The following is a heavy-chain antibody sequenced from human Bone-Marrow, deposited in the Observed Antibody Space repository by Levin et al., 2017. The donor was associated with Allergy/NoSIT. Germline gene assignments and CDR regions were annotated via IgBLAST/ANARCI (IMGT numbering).Heavy chain of an antibody. D-gene: IGHD3-10*01. Sequence: KTSETLSLTCSVTGDSISSRGLYWAWIRQSPGKGLEWIGSIFYSGNTYYTPSLRSRVSISLDASNNQFSLSLTSVTAADTAFYFCASPGPDYYASGTFFFWGQGVPVTVSS. CDR1: GDSISSRGLY. J-gene: IGHJ4*02. CDR3: ASPGPDYYASGTFFF. CDR2: IFYSGNT. V-gene: IGHV4-39*07.